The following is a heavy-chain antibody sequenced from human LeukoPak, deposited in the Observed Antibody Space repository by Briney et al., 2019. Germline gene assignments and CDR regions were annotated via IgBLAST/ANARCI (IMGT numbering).Heavy chain of an antibody. D-gene: IGHD1-26*01. J-gene: IGHJ4*02. Sequence: GGSLRLSCAASGFTFSSYEMNWVRQAPGKGLEWVAYISSSGSAIYYADSVKGRFTISRDNAKNTLYLQMNSLKAEDTAIYYCAREGGSYSNYFDYWGQGTLVTVSS. CDR1: GFTFSSYE. CDR3: AREGGSYSNYFDY. V-gene: IGHV3-48*03. CDR2: ISSSGSAI.